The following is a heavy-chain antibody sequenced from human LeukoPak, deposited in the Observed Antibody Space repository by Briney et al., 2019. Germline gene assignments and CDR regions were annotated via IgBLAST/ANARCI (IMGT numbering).Heavy chain of an antibody. CDR1: EFTFSSYE. Sequence: PGGSLRLSCAASEFTFSSYEMNWVRQAPGKGLGWVSYISSSGSTIYYADSVKGRFTISRDNAKNSLDLQMNSLRAEDTAVYYCAGAPTKFRRDWFDPWGQGTLVTVSS. CDR3: AGAPTKFRRDWFDP. CDR2: ISSSGSTI. D-gene: IGHD3-9*01. V-gene: IGHV3-48*03. J-gene: IGHJ5*02.